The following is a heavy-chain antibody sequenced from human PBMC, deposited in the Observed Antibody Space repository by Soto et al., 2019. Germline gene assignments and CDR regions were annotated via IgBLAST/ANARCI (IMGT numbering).Heavy chain of an antibody. CDR2: ILYTGNT. CDR3: ARAAYGSGSYYAPYYYYAMDV. Sequence: PSETLCVTCTVSGASISSYYWSWIRQPPGKGLEWLGYILYTGNTNYSPSLKSRVTMSVDTSKNQVSLKLSAVTAADTAVYFCARAAYGSGSYYAPYYYYAMDVWGQGSTVIVSS. D-gene: IGHD3-10*01. J-gene: IGHJ6*02. V-gene: IGHV4-59*01. CDR1: GASISSYY.